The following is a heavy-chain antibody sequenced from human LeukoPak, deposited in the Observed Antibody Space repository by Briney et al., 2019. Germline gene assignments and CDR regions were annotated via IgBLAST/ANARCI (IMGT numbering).Heavy chain of an antibody. D-gene: IGHD3-10*01. J-gene: IGHJ6*03. CDR3: ARSTGSYYPYYYYYMDV. V-gene: IGHV3-21*01. CDR1: GFTFSSYS. CDR2: ISSSSSYI. Sequence: TGGSLGLSCAASGFTFSSYSMNWVRQAPGKGLEWVSSISSSSSYIYYADSVKGRFTIPRDNAKNSLYLQMNSLRAEDTAVYYCARSTGSYYPYYYYYMDVWGKGTTVTVSS.